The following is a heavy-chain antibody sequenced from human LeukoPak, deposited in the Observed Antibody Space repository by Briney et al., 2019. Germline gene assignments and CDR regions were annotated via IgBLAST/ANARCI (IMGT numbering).Heavy chain of an antibody. D-gene: IGHD5-18*01. CDR3: ARERNRIQLWLQENAFDI. CDR2: ISYDGSNK. V-gene: IGHV3-30*19. J-gene: IGHJ3*02. CDR1: GFTFSSYG. Sequence: GGSLRLSCAASGFTFSSYGMHWVRQAPGKGLEWVAVISYDGSNKYYADSVKGRFTISRDNSKNTLCLQMNSLRAEDTAVYYCARERNRIQLWLQENAFDIWGQGTMVTVSS.